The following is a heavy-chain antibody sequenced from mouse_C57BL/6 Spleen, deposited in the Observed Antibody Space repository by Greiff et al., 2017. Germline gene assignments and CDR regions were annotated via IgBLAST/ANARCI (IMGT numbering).Heavy chain of an antibody. D-gene: IGHD1-1*01. CDR3: ARGGYYYGSSYGGFAD. CDR1: GYTFTSYW. CDR2: IYPGSGST. V-gene: IGHV1-55*01. Sequence: VQLQQPGAELVKPGASVKMSCKASGYTFTSYWITWVKQRPGQGLEWIGDIYPGSGSTNYNEKFKSKATLTVDTSSSTAYMQLSSLTSEVSAVYYCARGGYYYGSSYGGFADWGQGTLVTVAA. J-gene: IGHJ3*01.